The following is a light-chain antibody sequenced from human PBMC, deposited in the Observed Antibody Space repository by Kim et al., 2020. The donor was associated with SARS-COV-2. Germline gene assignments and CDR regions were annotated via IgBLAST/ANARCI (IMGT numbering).Light chain of an antibody. Sequence: QMTTISCGGSRCVLDCKTVNWYQQRPGTAPKLLIYENNQRPSGVPDRFSGSKSGTSASLAIGGLQAEDEADYYCAAWEDSRNGRVFGAGTKVTVL. CDR3: AAWEDSRNGRV. CDR2: ENN. CDR1: RCVLDCKT. J-gene: IGLJ1*01. V-gene: IGLV1-44*01.